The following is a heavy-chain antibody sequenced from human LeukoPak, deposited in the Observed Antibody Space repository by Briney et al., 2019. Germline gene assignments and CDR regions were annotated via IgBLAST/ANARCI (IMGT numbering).Heavy chain of an antibody. CDR2: MNPNSGNT. CDR3: ARGLDGYKPTYFDY. V-gene: IGHV1-8*03. J-gene: IGHJ4*02. CDR1: GYTFTSCG. Sequence: ASVKVSCKASGYTFTSCGISWVRQAPGQGLEWMGWMNPNSGNTGYAQKFQGRVTITTDESTSTAYMELSSLRSEDTAVYYCARGLDGYKPTYFDYWGQGTLVTVSS. D-gene: IGHD5-24*01.